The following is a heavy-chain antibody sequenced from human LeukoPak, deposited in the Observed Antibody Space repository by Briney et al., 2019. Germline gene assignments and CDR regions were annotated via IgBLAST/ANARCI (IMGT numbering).Heavy chain of an antibody. CDR1: GYTFTSYD. Sequence: GASVKVSCKASGYTFTSYDINWVRQATGQGLEWMGWINPNSGGTNYAQKFQGRVTMTRDTSISTAYMELSRLRSDDTAVYYCARAVSTYYYDSSGYSDFDYWGQGTLVTVSS. CDR2: INPNSGGT. J-gene: IGHJ4*02. V-gene: IGHV1-2*02. D-gene: IGHD3-22*01. CDR3: ARAVSTYYYDSSGYSDFDY.